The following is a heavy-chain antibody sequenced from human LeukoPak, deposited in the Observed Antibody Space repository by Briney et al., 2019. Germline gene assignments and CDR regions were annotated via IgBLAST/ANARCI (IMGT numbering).Heavy chain of an antibody. J-gene: IGHJ4*02. CDR1: GFTFSSYW. V-gene: IGHV3-74*01. CDR2: INSDGRSA. Sequence: SGGSLRLSCAASGFTFSSYWMHWVRQAPGKGLVWVSRINSDGRSADYVDSVKGRFYISRDNAKNTLYLQMNSLRAEDTAVYYCTRDGMGDYRNDYWGQGTLVTVSS. D-gene: IGHD4-17*01. CDR3: TRDGMGDYRNDY.